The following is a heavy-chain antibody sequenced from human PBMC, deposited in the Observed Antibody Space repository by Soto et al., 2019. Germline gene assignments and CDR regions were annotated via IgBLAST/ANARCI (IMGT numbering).Heavy chain of an antibody. D-gene: IGHD3-22*01. CDR1: GGSISDGYY. CDR3: VRRDRSGFSYWLDT. CDR2: ISASGST. J-gene: IGHJ5*02. Sequence: KASETLSLTCTVSGGSISDGYYWTWIRQHPGKGLEWIGSISASGSTSYNPSLKSRLTVSVDRSKNQFSLNLRSVTAADTAVYYCVRRDRSGFSYWLDTWGQGTLVTVSS. V-gene: IGHV4-31*03.